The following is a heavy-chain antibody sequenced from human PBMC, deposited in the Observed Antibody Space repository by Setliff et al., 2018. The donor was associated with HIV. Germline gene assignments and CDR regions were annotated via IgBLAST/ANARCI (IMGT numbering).Heavy chain of an antibody. D-gene: IGHD4-4*01. J-gene: IGHJ5*02. V-gene: IGHV3-15*01. CDR2: IKSKIDGGTT. Sequence: PGGSLRLSCSSSGFIFTNAWMSWVRQAPGKGLEWIGRIKSKIDGGTTAYTAPVKGRFRISRDDSKDTLYLEMNSLKTEDTAMYYCTTDNYLKSKFAHWGQGSMVTVSS. CDR1: GFIFTNAW. CDR3: TTDNYLKSKFAH.